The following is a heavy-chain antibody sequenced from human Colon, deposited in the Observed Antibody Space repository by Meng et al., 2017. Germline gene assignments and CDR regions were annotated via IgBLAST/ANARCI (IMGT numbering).Heavy chain of an antibody. J-gene: IGHJ4*02. D-gene: IGHD5-18*01. V-gene: IGHV4-61*09. Sequence: SETLSLTCTVSGGSISRGSYYWTWIQQSAGKGLEWIGHIYTSGSTNYNPSLKSRVTISADRSKNQFSLNLSSATAADTAVYYCVRDTLDGYAFDYFDSWGQGTLVTVSS. CDR1: GGSISRGSYY. CDR2: IYTSGST. CDR3: VRDTLDGYAFDYFDS.